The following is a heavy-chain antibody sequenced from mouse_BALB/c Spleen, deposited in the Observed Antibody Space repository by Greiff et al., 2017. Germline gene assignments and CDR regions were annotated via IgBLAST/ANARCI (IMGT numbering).Heavy chain of an antibody. CDR1: GFSLTSYG. CDR3: AREGTPNWEGAMDY. D-gene: IGHD4-1*02. J-gene: IGHJ4*01. CDR2: IWAGGST. V-gene: IGHV2-9*02. Sequence: VKLMESGPGLVAPSQSLSITCTVSGFSLTSYGVHWVRQPPGKGLEWLGVIWAGGSTNYYSALMSRLSISKDNSTGQVFLKMNSQQTDDTAMYYCAREGTPNWEGAMDYWGQGTSVTVSS.